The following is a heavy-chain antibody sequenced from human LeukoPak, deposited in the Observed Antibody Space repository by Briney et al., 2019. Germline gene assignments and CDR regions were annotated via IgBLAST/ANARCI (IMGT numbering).Heavy chain of an antibody. D-gene: IGHD4-17*01. Sequence: PSETLSLTCTVSGGSISSYCWNRVRQPAGKGLEWIGRIHTSGSTKYNPSLKSRVTVSVDMSKNQISLNLTSVTAADTAVYFCARDRGVTTGYPFFFDYWGQGILVTVSS. CDR1: GGSISSYC. CDR2: IHTSGST. CDR3: ARDRGVTTGYPFFFDY. V-gene: IGHV4-4*07. J-gene: IGHJ4*02.